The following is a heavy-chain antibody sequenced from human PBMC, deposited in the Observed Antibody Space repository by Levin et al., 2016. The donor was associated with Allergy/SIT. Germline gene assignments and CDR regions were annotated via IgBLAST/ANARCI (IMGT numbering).Heavy chain of an antibody. D-gene: IGHD6-19*01. J-gene: IGHJ4*02. CDR2: IYPGDSDI. V-gene: IGHV5-51*01. CDR3: ARHSTRGYSSALDY. Sequence: VRQMPGKGLEWMGIIYPGDSDIRYSPSFQGQVTISADKSISTAYLQWSSLKASDTAMYYCARHSTRGYSSALDYWGQGTLVTVSS.